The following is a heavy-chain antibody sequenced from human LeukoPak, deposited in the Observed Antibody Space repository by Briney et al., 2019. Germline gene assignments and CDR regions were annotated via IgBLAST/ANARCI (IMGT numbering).Heavy chain of an antibody. CDR3: ARGVGYYQDPPETNY. V-gene: IGHV1-8*02. Sequence: ASVKVSCKASGYTFTSFYMHWVRQAPGQGLEWMGWMNPNSGNTGYAQKFQGRVTMTRNTSISTAYMELSSLRSEDTAVYYCARGVGYYQDPPETNYWGQGTLVTVSS. CDR2: MNPNSGNT. J-gene: IGHJ4*02. D-gene: IGHD2/OR15-2a*01. CDR1: GYTFTSFY.